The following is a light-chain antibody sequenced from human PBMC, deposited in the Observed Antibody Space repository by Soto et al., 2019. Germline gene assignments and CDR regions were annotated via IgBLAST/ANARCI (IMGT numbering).Light chain of an antibody. CDR2: AAS. V-gene: IGKV3-20*01. CDR1: QSVADNY. CDR3: QQYGHSPRT. J-gene: IGKJ1*01. Sequence: EIVLTQSPGTLSLSPGERATLSCRASQSVADNYLAWYQQKPGQAPRLLLYAASRRATGIPDTFSGSGSGTDFTLTITRLEPEDFELYYCQQYGHSPRTFGQGTRVEIK.